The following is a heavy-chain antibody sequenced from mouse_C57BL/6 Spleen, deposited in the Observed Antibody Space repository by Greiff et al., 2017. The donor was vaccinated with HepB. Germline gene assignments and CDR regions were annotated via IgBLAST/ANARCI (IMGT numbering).Heavy chain of an antibody. CDR1: GFTFSSYA. CDR3: TVYYDYDGGYYYAMDY. J-gene: IGHJ4*01. CDR2: ISSGGDYI. V-gene: IGHV5-9-1*02. D-gene: IGHD2-4*01. Sequence: EVQLQESGEGLVKPGGSLKLSCAASGFTFSSYAMSWVRQTPEKRLEWVAYISSGGDYIYYADTVKGRFTISRDNARNTLYLQMSSLKSEDTAMYYCTVYYDYDGGYYYAMDYWGQGTSVTVSS.